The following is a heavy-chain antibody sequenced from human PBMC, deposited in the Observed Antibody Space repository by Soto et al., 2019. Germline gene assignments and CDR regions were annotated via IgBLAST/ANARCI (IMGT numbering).Heavy chain of an antibody. D-gene: IGHD1-1*01. CDR1: GFTFSNFW. V-gene: IGHV3-7*01. CDR2: INQNGGAM. Sequence: EVQLVESGGGLVQPGGSLRLSCAASGFTFSNFWMTWVRQAPGKGLEWVASINQNGGAMHYVDSVKGRFTVSRDNAKNSLYLQVNSLRAEDTAVFYCARVWNDGRFDYWGQGTLDTVSS. J-gene: IGHJ4*02. CDR3: ARVWNDGRFDY.